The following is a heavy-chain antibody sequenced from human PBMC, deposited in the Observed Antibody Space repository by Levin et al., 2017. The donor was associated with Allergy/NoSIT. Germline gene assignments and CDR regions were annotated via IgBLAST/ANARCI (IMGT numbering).Heavy chain of an antibody. CDR3: ARDIGETYYDFWSGYYTPPDY. V-gene: IGHV3-30*04. D-gene: IGHD3-3*01. Sequence: LSLTCAASGFTFSSSAMHWVRQAPGKGLEWVAVISYDGSNKYYADSVKGRFTISRDNSKNTLYLQMNSLRAEDTAVYYCARDIGETYYDFWSGYYTPPDYWGQGTLVTVSS. CDR2: ISYDGSNK. J-gene: IGHJ4*02. CDR1: GFTFSSSA.